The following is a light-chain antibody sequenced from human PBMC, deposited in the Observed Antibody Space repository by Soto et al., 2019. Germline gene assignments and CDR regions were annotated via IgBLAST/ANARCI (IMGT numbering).Light chain of an antibody. CDR3: CSYAGRSTPDV. CDR2: EDI. CDR1: SNEVGSYYP. J-gene: IGLJ1*01. Sequence: QSVLTQPASVSGSPGQSITISCSGISNEVGSYYPVSWYQHHPGKAPELMIYEDIKRPSGISNRFSGSKSGNTASLTISGLQAEDDADYFCCSYAGRSTPDVFGTGTKVTVL. V-gene: IGLV2-23*01.